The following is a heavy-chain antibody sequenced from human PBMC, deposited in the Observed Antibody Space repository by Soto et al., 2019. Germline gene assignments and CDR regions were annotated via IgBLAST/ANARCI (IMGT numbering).Heavy chain of an antibody. Sequence: SVPPSLTGSLSGIPISEDPSHGPCISTPPGDALEWIGTVYQTGSTYYNPSLRSRVSISVDTSKNQFSLKLSSVTAADTAVYYCARHLTYCSAGSCYSDFPYYGMDVWGQGTTVS. CDR3: ARHLTYCSAGSCYSDFPYYGMDV. V-gene: IGHV4-39*01. D-gene: IGHD2-15*01. CDR2: VYQTGST. J-gene: IGHJ6*02. CDR1: GIPISEDPSH.